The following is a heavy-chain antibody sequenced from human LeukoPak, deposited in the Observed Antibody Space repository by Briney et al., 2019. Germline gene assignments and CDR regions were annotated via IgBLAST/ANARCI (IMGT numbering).Heavy chain of an antibody. J-gene: IGHJ4*02. CDR3: AKGPNYFDS. Sequence: GGSLRLSCGASGFSFSNYWMHWVRQAPGKGLVWVTRMNSDGSATYYADSVQGRFTISRDNAKNTLYLQLNSLRAEDTAMYFCAKGPNYFDSWGQGTPVTVSS. CDR1: GFSFSNYW. CDR2: MNSDGSAT. V-gene: IGHV3-74*01.